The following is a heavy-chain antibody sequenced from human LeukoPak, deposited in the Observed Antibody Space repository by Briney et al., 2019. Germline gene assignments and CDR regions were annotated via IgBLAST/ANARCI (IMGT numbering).Heavy chain of an antibody. CDR2: IKRDGSEK. Sequence: GGSLRLSCAASGFTFSNDWMTWIRQPPGKGLEWVANIKRDGSEKHYVDSVEGRFTISRDNAENSLYLQMNSLRAEDTAVYYCAKKSGRGYSYGRNYFDYWGQGTLVTVSS. CDR3: AKKSGRGYSYGRNYFDY. V-gene: IGHV3-7*03. CDR1: GFTFSNDW. J-gene: IGHJ4*02. D-gene: IGHD5-18*01.